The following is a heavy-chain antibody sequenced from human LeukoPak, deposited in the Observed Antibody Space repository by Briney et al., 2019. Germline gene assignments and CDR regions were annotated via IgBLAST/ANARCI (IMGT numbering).Heavy chain of an antibody. Sequence: ASVKVSCKASGYTFTGYYMHWVRQAPGQGLEWMGWINPNSGGTNYAQKFQGRVTMTRDTSISTAYMELSRLRSDDTAVYYCARGGDMVVVPAADDWFDPWGQGTLVTVSS. CDR2: INPNSGGT. CDR3: ARGGDMVVVPAADDWFDP. J-gene: IGHJ5*02. V-gene: IGHV1-2*02. D-gene: IGHD2-2*01. CDR1: GYTFTGYY.